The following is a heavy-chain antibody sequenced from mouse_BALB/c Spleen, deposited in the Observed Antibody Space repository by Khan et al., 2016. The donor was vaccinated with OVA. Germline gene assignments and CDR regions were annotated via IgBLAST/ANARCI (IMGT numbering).Heavy chain of an antibody. D-gene: IGHD2-1*01. V-gene: IGHV2-3*01. CDR3: AKCQYHGNFYAMDY. J-gene: IGHJ4*01. Sequence: QVQLKQSGPGLVAPSQSLSITCTVSGFSLTIYGVNWVRQPPGKGLEWLVVIWGDGSTNYHSSLISRLSISKDNSKSQVFLKLSSLQTDDTATYYCAKCQYHGNFYAMDYWGQGTSVTVSS. CDR1: GFSLTIYG. CDR2: IWGDGST.